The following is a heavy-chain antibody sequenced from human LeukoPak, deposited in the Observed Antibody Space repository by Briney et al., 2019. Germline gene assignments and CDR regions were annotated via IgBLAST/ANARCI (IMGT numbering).Heavy chain of an antibody. J-gene: IGHJ3*02. CDR3: ARGLDDSSGYYDAFDI. CDR2: IYSGGST. V-gene: IGHV3-66*01. D-gene: IGHD3-22*01. Sequence: PGGSLRLSCAASGFXVSSNHISWVRQAPGKGLEWVSVIYSGGSTYYADSVKGRFTISRDNSKNTLYLQMNSLRAEDTAVYYCARGLDDSSGYYDAFDIWGQGTMVTVSS. CDR1: GFXVSSNH.